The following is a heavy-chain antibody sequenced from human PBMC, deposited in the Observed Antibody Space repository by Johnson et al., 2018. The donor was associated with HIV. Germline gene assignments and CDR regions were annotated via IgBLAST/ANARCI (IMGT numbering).Heavy chain of an antibody. CDR3: ARDPFTPAGSDAFDI. V-gene: IGHV3-48*04. D-gene: IGHD2-15*01. CDR2: ISSSGSTI. Sequence: MQLVESGGGLVKPGGSLRLSCAASGFTFSSYAMHWVRQAPGKGLEWVSYISSSGSTIYYADSVKGRFTISRDNAKNSLYLQMNSLRAEDTAVYYCARDPFTPAGSDAFDIWGQGTMVTVSS. J-gene: IGHJ3*02. CDR1: GFTFSSYA.